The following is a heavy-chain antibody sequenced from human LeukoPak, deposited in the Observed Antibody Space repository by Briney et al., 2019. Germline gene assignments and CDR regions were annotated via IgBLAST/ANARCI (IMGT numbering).Heavy chain of an antibody. J-gene: IGHJ6*02. D-gene: IGHD6-19*01. CDR2: ISWNSGSI. CDR3: AKDILAGGYGMDV. CDR1: GFTFDDYG. V-gene: IGHV3-9*01. Sequence: GRSLRLSCAASGFTFDDYGTHWVRQAPGKGLEWVSGISWNSGSIGYADSVNGRFTISRDNAKNSLYLQMNSLRAEDTALYYCAKDILAGGYGMDVWGQGTTVTVSS.